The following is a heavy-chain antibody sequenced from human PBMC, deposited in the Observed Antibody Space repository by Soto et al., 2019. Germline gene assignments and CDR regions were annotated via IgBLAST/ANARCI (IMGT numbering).Heavy chain of an antibody. D-gene: IGHD3-9*01. Sequence: EVQPLESGGGLVQPGGSLRLSCAASGFTFSSYAMSWVRQAPGKGLEWVSAISGSGGSTYYADSVKGRFTISRDNSKNTLYLQMNSLRGEDTAVYYCAKDRGLRYFDWLSYDAFDIWGQGTMVTVSS. CDR3: AKDRGLRYFDWLSYDAFDI. V-gene: IGHV3-23*01. CDR1: GFTFSSYA. J-gene: IGHJ3*02. CDR2: ISGSGGST.